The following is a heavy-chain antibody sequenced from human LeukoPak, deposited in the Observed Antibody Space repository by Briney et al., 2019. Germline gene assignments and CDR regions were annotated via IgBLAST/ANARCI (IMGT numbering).Heavy chain of an antibody. D-gene: IGHD3-22*01. J-gene: IGHJ3*02. CDR2: ISRSSSYI. Sequence: PGGSLRLSCAASGFTFSSYSMNWVRQAPGKGLEWVASISRSSSYIYYADSVKGRFTISRDNAKNLLYLQMNSLRAEDTAVYYCARVDSSGYYLVGASDIWGQGTMVTVSS. CDR3: ARVDSSGYYLVGASDI. V-gene: IGHV3-21*01. CDR1: GFTFSSYS.